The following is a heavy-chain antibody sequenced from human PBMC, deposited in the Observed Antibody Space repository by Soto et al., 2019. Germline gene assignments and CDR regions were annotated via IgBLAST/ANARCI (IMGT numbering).Heavy chain of an antibody. D-gene: IGHD1-26*01. V-gene: IGHV3-15*07. CDR1: GFTFSNAW. CDR3: TTQWELREPLSNLKIEYFQH. J-gene: IGHJ1*01. Sequence: PGGSLRLSCAASGFTFSNAWMNWVRQAPGKGLEWVGRIKSKTDGGTTDYAAPVKGRFTISRDDSKNTLYLQMNSLKTEDTAVYYCTTQWELREPLSNLKIEYFQHWGQGTLVTVSS. CDR2: IKSKTDGGTT.